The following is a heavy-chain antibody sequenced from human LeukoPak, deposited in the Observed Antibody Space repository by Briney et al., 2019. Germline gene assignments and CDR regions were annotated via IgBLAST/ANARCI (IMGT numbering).Heavy chain of an antibody. CDR1: GGSITSDGYY. J-gene: IGHJ4*02. CDR3: ARGHTAMAPGI. V-gene: IGHV4-61*02. Sequence: SQTLSLTCNVSGGSITSDGYYWSWIRQPAGKGLEWIGRIYTSGSTNYNPSLKSRVTMSVDTSKNQFSLKLSSVTAADTAVYYCARGHTAMAPGIWGQGTLVTVSS. CDR2: IYTSGST. D-gene: IGHD5-18*01.